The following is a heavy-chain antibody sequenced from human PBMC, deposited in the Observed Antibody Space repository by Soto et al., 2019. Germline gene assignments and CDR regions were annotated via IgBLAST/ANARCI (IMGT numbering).Heavy chain of an antibody. CDR3: ARLPVLVTAIWFDP. V-gene: IGHV4-61*01. Sequence: QVQLQESGPGLVKPSETLSLTCTVSGASVSSGNYYWSWIRQPPGKGLEWIGHIYYSGSTNYNPSLKSRVTISLDTSKNQFSLKLSSVTAADTGVYYCARLPVLVTAIWFDPWGQGTLVTVSS. CDR2: IYYSGST. J-gene: IGHJ5*02. CDR1: GASVSSGNYY. D-gene: IGHD2-21*02.